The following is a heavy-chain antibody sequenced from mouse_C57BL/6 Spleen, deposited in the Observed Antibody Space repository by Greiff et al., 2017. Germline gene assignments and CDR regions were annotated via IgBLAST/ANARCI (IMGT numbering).Heavy chain of an antibody. CDR2: ISSGSSTI. CDR3: ARTTVVARYFDV. D-gene: IGHD1-1*01. J-gene: IGHJ1*03. Sequence: EVHLVESGGGLVKPGGSLKLSCAASGFTFSDYGMHWVRQAPEKGLEWVAYISSGSSTIYYADTVKGRFTISRDNAKNTLFLQMTSLRSEDTAMYYCARTTVVARYFDVWGTGTTVTVSS. CDR1: GFTFSDYG. V-gene: IGHV5-17*01.